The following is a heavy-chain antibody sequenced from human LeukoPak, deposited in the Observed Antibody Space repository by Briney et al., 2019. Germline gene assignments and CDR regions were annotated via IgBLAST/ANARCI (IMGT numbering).Heavy chain of an antibody. J-gene: IGHJ4*02. D-gene: IGHD2-2*01. V-gene: IGHV3-23*01. CDR2: ISGSGGST. CDR3: GRRDIVVVPVANIDY. Sequence: GGSLRLSCAASGFTFSSYAMSWVRQAPGKGLEWVSAISGSGGSTYYADSVKGRFTISRDNSKNTLYLQMNSLRAEDTAVYYCGRRDIVVVPVANIDYWGKGPLVTVSS. CDR1: GFTFSSYA.